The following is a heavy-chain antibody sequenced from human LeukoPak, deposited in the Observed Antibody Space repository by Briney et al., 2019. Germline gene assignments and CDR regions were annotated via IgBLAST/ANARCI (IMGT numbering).Heavy chain of an antibody. CDR3: ARAGLGLRINY. J-gene: IGHJ4*02. CDR2: ISDSGGST. D-gene: IGHD5-12*01. CDR1: GFTFSSYA. Sequence: GGSLRLSCAASGFTFSSYAMSWVRQAPGKGLEWVSAISDSGGSTSYADSVRGRFTISRDNSKNTLYLQMNSLRAEDTAVYYCARAGLGLRINYWGQGTLVTVSS. V-gene: IGHV3-23*01.